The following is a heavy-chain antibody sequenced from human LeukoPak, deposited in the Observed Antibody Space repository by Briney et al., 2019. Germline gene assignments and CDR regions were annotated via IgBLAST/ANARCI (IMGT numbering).Heavy chain of an antibody. D-gene: IGHD6-13*01. CDR2: INPSGGST. J-gene: IGHJ5*02. V-gene: IGHV1-46*01. CDR1: GYNFISYY. Sequence: ASVKVSCKASGYNFISYYMHWVRQAPGQGLEWMGIINPSGGSTSYAQKFQDRVTMTRDTSTSTAYMELSSLRSEDTAVYYCARDQGAAANWFDPWGQGTLVTVSS. CDR3: ARDQGAAANWFDP.